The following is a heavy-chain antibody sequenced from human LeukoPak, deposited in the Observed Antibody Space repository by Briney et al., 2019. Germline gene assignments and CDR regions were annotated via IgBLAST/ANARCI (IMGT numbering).Heavy chain of an antibody. J-gene: IGHJ6*02. D-gene: IGHD6-13*01. CDR1: GFTFSTYA. CDR3: AKGYGYSSSWTSNYYFYGLDV. V-gene: IGHV3-23*01. Sequence: GESLRLSCAASGFTFSTYAMSWVRQAPGKGLEWVSGISDSDSGTYYADSVKGRFTISRDNSKNTLYLQMNSLRAEDTAVYYCAKGYGYSSSWTSNYYFYGLDVWGQGTTVTVSS. CDR2: ISDSDSGT.